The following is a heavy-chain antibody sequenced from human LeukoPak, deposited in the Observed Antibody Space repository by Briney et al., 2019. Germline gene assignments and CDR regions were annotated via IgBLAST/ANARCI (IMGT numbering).Heavy chain of an antibody. Sequence: GESLKISCKISGYILTNNWIGWVRQVPGKGLEWMGLIYPGNSDTKYSPSFQGQVTFSVDKSISTAYLQWSSLKASDTAMYYCARGLLDIVVVPAALGVFDYWGQGTLVTVSS. J-gene: IGHJ4*02. CDR3: ARGLLDIVVVPAALGVFDY. CDR1: GYILTNNW. CDR2: IYPGNSDT. D-gene: IGHD2-2*03. V-gene: IGHV5-51*01.